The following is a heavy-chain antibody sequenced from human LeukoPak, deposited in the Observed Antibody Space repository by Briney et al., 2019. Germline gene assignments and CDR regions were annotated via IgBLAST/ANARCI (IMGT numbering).Heavy chain of an antibody. J-gene: IGHJ4*02. V-gene: IGHV1-8*01. CDR3: ARGAWTSSFDY. D-gene: IGHD6-6*01. CDR2: VNPNSGNT. CDR1: GYTFTSYG. Sequence: GASVKVSCKASGYTFTSYGVNWVRQATGQGLEWMGWVNPNSGNTAYAQNFQGRVTMTSDTSINTAYMELSSLRSEDTAVYYCARGAWTSSFDYWGQGTLVTVSS.